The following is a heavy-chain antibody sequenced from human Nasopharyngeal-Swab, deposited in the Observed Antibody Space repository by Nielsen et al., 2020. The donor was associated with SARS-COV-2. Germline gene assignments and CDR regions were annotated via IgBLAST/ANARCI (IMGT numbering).Heavy chain of an antibody. J-gene: IGHJ6*02. Sequence: GESLKISCAASGFTFSDYYMSWIRQAPGKGLEWVSYISSSGSTIYYADSVKGRFTISRDNAKNSLYLQMNSLRAEDTAVYYCAREYYDFWSGYYYYGMDVWGQGTTVTVSS. D-gene: IGHD3-3*01. CDR2: ISSSGSTI. CDR1: GFTFSDYY. V-gene: IGHV3-11*01. CDR3: AREYYDFWSGYYYYGMDV.